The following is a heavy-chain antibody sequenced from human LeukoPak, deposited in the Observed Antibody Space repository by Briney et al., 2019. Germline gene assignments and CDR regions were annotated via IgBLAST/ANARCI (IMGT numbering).Heavy chain of an antibody. D-gene: IGHD3-3*01. Sequence: SETLSLTCAVYGGSFSGYYWSWIRQPPGKGLEWIGEINHSGSTNYNPSRKSRVTISVDTSKNQFSLKLSSVTAADTAVYYCARGFPYYDFWSGYSDDYWGQGTLVTVSS. CDR3: ARGFPYYDFWSGYSDDY. CDR1: GGSFSGYY. V-gene: IGHV4-34*01. CDR2: INHSGST. J-gene: IGHJ4*02.